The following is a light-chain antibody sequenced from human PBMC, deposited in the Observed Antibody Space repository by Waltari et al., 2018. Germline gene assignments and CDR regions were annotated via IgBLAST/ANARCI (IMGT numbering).Light chain of an antibody. CDR2: TYN. J-gene: IGLJ3*02. CDR3: AAWDDSLTGRV. V-gene: IGLV1-47*01. Sequence: QSVLTQPSSASGTPGQRVTISCSGSSSNIGSNYVYWYQQLPGTAPKLLIHTYNQRPSGVPDRFSASTSGASASLAISGLRSDDEADYYCAAWDDSLTGRVFGGGTKLTVL. CDR1: SSNIGSNY.